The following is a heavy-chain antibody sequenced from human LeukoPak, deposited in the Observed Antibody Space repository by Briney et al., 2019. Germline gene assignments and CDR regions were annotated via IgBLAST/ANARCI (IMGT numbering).Heavy chain of an antibody. Sequence: PSETLSLTCTVSGYSISSGYYWGWIRQPPGKGLEWIGEINHSGSTNYNPSLKSRVTISVDTFKNQFSLKLSSVTAADTAVYYCARRTSTYYYGSGSYFGPFDYWGQGTLVTVSS. CDR1: GYSISSGYY. CDR3: ARRTSTYYYGSGSYFGPFDY. D-gene: IGHD3-10*01. V-gene: IGHV4-38-2*02. CDR2: INHSGST. J-gene: IGHJ4*02.